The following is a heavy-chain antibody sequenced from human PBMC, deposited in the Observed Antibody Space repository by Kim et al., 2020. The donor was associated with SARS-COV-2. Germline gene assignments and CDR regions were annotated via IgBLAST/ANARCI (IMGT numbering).Heavy chain of an antibody. CDR3: ARSHCGGDCRYYFDY. V-gene: IGHV4-34*01. J-gene: IGHJ4*02. Sequence: PSLKSRVTISVDTSKNQFSLKLSSVTAADTAVYYCARSHCGGDCRYYFDYWGQGTLVTVSS. D-gene: IGHD2-21*02.